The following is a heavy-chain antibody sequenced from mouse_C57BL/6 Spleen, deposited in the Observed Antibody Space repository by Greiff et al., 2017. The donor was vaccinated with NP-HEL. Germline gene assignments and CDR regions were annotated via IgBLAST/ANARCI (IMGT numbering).Heavy chain of an antibody. D-gene: IGHD1-1*01. CDR1: GYTFTDYY. CDR2: INPNNGGT. Sequence: VHVKQSGPELVKPGASVKISCKASGYTFTDYYMNWVKQSHGKSLEWIGDINPNNGGTSYNQKFKGKATLTVDKSSSTAYMELRSLTSEDSAVYYCARKDYYGSSYGFAYWGQGTLVTVSA. J-gene: IGHJ3*01. CDR3: ARKDYYGSSYGFAY. V-gene: IGHV1-26*01.